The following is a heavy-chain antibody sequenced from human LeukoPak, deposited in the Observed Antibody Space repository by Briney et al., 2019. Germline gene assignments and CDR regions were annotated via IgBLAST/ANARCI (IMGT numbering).Heavy chain of an antibody. J-gene: IGHJ4*02. CDR1: GFTFSGYA. Sequence: GGSLRLSCAASGFTFSGYAMHWVRQAPGKGLEWVAVISYDGSNKYYADSVKGRFTISRDNSKNTLYLQMNSLRAEDTAVYYCARGRGGRQWLGYYFDYWGQGTLVTVSS. D-gene: IGHD5-12*01. CDR3: ARGRGGRQWLGYYFDY. V-gene: IGHV3-30*04. CDR2: ISYDGSNK.